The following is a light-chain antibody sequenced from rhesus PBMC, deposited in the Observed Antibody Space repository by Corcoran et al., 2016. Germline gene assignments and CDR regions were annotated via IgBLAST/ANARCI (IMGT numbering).Light chain of an antibody. Sequence: MTQTPLSLPVTLGDPATISCRSSQSLLSSDGDNYLSWYLQQPGQSPILLLDFGSIRASGAPDRFSGSRSGTDVTLKISRVEAEDVGIYYCIQGLQTFFTFGPGTKLDIK. J-gene: IGKJ3*01. CDR1: QSLLSSDGDNY. V-gene: IGKV2-60*02. CDR3: IQGLQTFFT. CDR2: FGS.